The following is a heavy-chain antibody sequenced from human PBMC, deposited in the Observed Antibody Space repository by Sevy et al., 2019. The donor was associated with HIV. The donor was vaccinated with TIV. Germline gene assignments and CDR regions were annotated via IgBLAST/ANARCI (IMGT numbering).Heavy chain of an antibody. CDR2: VGSGGGT. J-gene: IGHJ6*02. Sequence: GGSLRLSCAASGFTFSNYAMSWVRQAPGKGLEWVSGVGSGGGTYYADSLKGRFTISRDNSKNTLYLQMNSLRAEDTAVYYCAKGGGIAARLPYYYGMDVWGQGTTVTVSS. D-gene: IGHD6-6*01. CDR1: GFTFSNYA. CDR3: AKGGGIAARLPYYYGMDV. V-gene: IGHV3-23*01.